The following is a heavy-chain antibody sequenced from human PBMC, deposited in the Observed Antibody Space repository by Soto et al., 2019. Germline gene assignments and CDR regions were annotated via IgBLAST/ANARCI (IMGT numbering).Heavy chain of an antibody. CDR3: ARDHGYSGYEALDY. CDR2: IHYSGRT. CDR1: GGSLNSEYYN. V-gene: IGHV4-61*01. D-gene: IGHD5-12*01. J-gene: IGHJ4*02. Sequence: SETLSLTCTVSGGSLNSEYYNWTWLRQAPGKGLEGVGYIHYSGRTNSNPPVKNRATISVDTSKNQFSLNLSSVTATDTAVYYCARDHGYSGYEALDYWGQGTLVTVSS.